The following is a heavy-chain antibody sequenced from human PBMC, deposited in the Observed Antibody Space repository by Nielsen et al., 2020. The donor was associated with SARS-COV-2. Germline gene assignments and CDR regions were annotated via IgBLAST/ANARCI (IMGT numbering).Heavy chain of an antibody. J-gene: IGHJ4*02. CDR2: ISGSGGST. V-gene: IGHV3-23*01. Sequence: WIRQPPGKGLEWVSAISGSGGSTYYADSVKGRFTISRDNSKNTLYLQMNSLRAEDTAVYYCAKRSPYCSGGSCYRVIDYWGQGTLVTV. D-gene: IGHD2-15*01. CDR3: AKRSPYCSGGSCYRVIDY.